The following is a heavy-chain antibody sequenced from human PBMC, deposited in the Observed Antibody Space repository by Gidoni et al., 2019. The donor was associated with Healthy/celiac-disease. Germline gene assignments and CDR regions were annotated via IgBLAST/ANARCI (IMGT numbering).Heavy chain of an antibody. J-gene: IGHJ5*02. CDR2: INHSGST. V-gene: IGHV4-34*01. CDR3: ARGGIVVVPATSSWFDP. D-gene: IGHD2-2*01. Sequence: QVQLQQWGAGLLKPSETLSLTCAVYGGSFSGYYWSWIRQPPGKGLEWIGEINHSGSTNYNPSLKSRVTISVDTSKNQFSLKLSSVTAADTAVYYCARGGIVVVPATSSWFDPWGQGTLVTVSS. CDR1: GGSFSGYY.